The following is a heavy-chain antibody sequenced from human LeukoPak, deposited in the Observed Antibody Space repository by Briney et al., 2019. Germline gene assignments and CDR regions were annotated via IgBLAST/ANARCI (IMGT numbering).Heavy chain of an antibody. V-gene: IGHV5-51*01. J-gene: IGHJ4*02. D-gene: IGHD3-10*01. Sequence: GESLKISCKGSGYSFTSYWIGWVRQMPGKDLEWMGIIYPSDSDTRYSPSFQGQVTISVDKSISTAYLQWSSLKASDTAMYFCARRMVRGVISRPFDYWGQGTLVTVSS. CDR3: ARRMVRGVISRPFDY. CDR2: IYPSDSDT. CDR1: GYSFTSYW.